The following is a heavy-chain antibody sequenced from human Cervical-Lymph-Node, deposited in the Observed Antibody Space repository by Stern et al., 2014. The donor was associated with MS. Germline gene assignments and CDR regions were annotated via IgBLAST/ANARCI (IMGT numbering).Heavy chain of an antibody. CDR3: ARHVQGFDY. J-gene: IGHJ4*02. Sequence: EVQLLESGAEVKKPGESLKISCKLSGYSFTIYYIAWGRQMPGKGLEWMGVIYPYDSDTTYSPSFQGQVTISADKSITTAYLQWSSLRASDTAMYYCARHVQGFDYWGQGTLVTVYS. CDR2: IYPYDSDT. V-gene: IGHV5-51*01. CDR1: GYSFTIYY.